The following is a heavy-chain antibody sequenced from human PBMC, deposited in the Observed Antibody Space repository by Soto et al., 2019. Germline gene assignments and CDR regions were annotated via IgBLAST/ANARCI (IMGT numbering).Heavy chain of an antibody. CDR3: AHASGGGNSAYVDY. D-gene: IGHD2-21*02. Sequence: QITLKESGPTLVKPTQTLTLPCTFSGFSLSTSDVGVGWIRQPPGKALEWLALIYWDDDKRYSPSLKSRLTITKDTSRNQVVLTMTNMDPVDTATYYCAHASGGGNSAYVDYWGQGTLVTVSS. V-gene: IGHV2-5*02. J-gene: IGHJ4*02. CDR2: IYWDDDK. CDR1: GFSLSTSDVG.